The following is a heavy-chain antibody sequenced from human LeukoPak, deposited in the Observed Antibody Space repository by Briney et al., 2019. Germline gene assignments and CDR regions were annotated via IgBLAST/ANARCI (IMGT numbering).Heavy chain of an antibody. D-gene: IGHD3-10*01. CDR2: IHHNRST. CDR3: ARGLPYYYGSGSYKLEYFQH. CDR1: GGSFSGYY. J-gene: IGHJ1*01. Sequence: SETLSLTCAVHGGSFSGYYWSSIRQPPGKGLEWIREIHHNRSTNYDPSIKSRVSLSVDTSKNQFSLKLSSVTAAETAVYYCARGLPYYYGSGSYKLEYFQHWGQGTLVTVSS. V-gene: IGHV4-34*01.